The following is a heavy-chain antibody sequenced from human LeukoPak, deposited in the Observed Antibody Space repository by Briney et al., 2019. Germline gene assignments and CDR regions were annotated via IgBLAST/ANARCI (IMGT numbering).Heavy chain of an antibody. Sequence: ASETLSLTCTVSGGPISSHYWSWIRQPPGKGLEWIGYIYYSGSTNYNPSLKSRVTISVDTSKNQFSLKLSSVTAADTAVYYCARVIDYSNWFDPWGQGTLVTVSS. CDR3: ARVIDYSNWFDP. V-gene: IGHV4-59*11. CDR2: IYYSGST. D-gene: IGHD2-15*01. CDR1: GGPISSHY. J-gene: IGHJ5*02.